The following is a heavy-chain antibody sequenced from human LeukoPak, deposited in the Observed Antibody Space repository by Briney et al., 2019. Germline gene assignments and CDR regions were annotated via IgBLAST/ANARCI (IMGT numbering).Heavy chain of an antibody. CDR2: INHSGRT. Sequence: SETLSLTCAVYGGSFSDYFWGWIRQPPGKGLEWIGKINHSGRTYYNPSLKIRVTISVDTSKNQFSLNLSSVTAADTAVYYCARDVVVVPAAIHYGMDVWGQGTTVTVSS. CDR1: GGSFSDYF. V-gene: IGHV4-34*01. CDR3: ARDVVVVPAAIHYGMDV. J-gene: IGHJ6*02. D-gene: IGHD2-2*01.